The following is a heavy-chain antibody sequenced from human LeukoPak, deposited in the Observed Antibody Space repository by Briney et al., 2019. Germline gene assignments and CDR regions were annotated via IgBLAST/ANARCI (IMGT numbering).Heavy chain of an antibody. CDR3: ARARSGGGRLADWLDP. D-gene: IGHD3-16*01. J-gene: IGHJ5*02. V-gene: IGHV4-4*07. CDR2: IYTSGST. CDR1: GGSISSYY. Sequence: SETLSLTCTVSGGSISSYYWSWIRQPAGKGLEWIGRIYTSGSTNYNPSLKSRVTMSVDTSKKQFSLKLSSVTAADTAVYYCARARSGGGRLADWLDPWAQETLVTVPS.